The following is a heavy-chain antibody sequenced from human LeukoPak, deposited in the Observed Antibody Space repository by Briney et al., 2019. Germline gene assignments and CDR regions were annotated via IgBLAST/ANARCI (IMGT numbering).Heavy chain of an antibody. CDR3: ARVRGYSYQYYFDY. V-gene: IGHV3-23*01. CDR2: ISGSGGST. J-gene: IGHJ4*02. Sequence: GGSLRLSRAASGFTFSSYAMSWVRQAPGKGLEWVSAISGSGGSTYYADSVKGRFTISRDNSKNTLYLQMNSLRAEDTAVYYCARVRGYSYQYYFDYWGQGTLVTVSS. D-gene: IGHD5-18*01. CDR1: GFTFSSYA.